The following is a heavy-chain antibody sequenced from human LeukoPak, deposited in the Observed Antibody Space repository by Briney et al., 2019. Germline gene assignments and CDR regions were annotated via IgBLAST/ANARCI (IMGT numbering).Heavy chain of an antibody. CDR3: ARVRGSAEFHYMDV. Sequence: SETLSLTCTVSGSSISSYYWSWIRQPPGKGLEWIGYIYYSGSTNYNPSLKSRVTISVDTSKNQFSLKLSSVTAADTAVYYCARVRGSAEFHYMDVWGKGTTVTVSS. J-gene: IGHJ6*03. V-gene: IGHV4-59*01. D-gene: IGHD2-15*01. CDR2: IYYSGST. CDR1: GSSISSYY.